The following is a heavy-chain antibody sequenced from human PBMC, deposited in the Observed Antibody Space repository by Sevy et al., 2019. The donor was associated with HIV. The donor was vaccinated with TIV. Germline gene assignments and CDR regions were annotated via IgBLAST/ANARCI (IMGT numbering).Heavy chain of an antibody. V-gene: IGHV4-59*08. D-gene: IGHD2-15*01. Sequence: SETLSLTCTVSGGSISSYYWSWIRQPPGKGLEWIGYIYYSGSTNYNPSLKSRVTISVDTSKNQFSLKLSSVTAADTAVYYCARQVGDIVVPYFDYWGQGTLVTVSS. CDR1: GGSISSYY. CDR2: IYYSGST. J-gene: IGHJ4*02. CDR3: ARQVGDIVVPYFDY.